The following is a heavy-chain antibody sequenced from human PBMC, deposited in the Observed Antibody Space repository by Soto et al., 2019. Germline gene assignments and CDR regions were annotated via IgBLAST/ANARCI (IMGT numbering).Heavy chain of an antibody. CDR1: GGSISSDDYY. D-gene: IGHD6-13*01. CDR3: ARLQQDYHWYYGLDV. V-gene: IGHV4-30-4*08. Sequence: TSSETLSLTCTVSGGSISSDDYYWSWLRQPPGKGLEWIGYISHNEFTYYNPSLKSRVIISVDTSKNQFSLKLNSVTAADTAVYFCARLQQDYHWYYGLDVWGQGTTVTVSS. J-gene: IGHJ6*02. CDR2: ISHNEFT.